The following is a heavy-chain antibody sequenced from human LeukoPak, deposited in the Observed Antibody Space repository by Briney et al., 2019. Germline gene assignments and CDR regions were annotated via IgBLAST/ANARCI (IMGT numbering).Heavy chain of an antibody. J-gene: IGHJ5*02. CDR3: VSDLCGGDDQ. V-gene: IGHV3-74*01. CDR1: GFTFNSYW. Sequence: GESLRLSCAASGFTFNSYWMHWVRQAPGKGLVWVSRIDEDGKTIDYADSVQGRFTISRDNAKDTLYLQMSSLRDEDTAVYYCVSDLCGGDDQWGRGTLVTVSS. D-gene: IGHD3-3*01. CDR2: IDEDGKTI.